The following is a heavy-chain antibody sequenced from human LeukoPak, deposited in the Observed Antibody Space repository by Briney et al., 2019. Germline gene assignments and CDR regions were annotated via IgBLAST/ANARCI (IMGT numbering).Heavy chain of an antibody. CDR2: MKSSRDGGTS. CDR3: TTLSNDVHS. D-gene: IGHD4-11*01. V-gene: IGHV3-15*01. Sequence: GGSLRLSCAASGFTFHNAWMTWVRQTPGKGLGWVGRMKSSRDGGTSDYAAPVKGRFTISRDDSKNRLYLHMNSLRAEDTAVYYCTTLSNDVHSWGQGTLVTVS. CDR1: GFTFHNAW. J-gene: IGHJ4*02.